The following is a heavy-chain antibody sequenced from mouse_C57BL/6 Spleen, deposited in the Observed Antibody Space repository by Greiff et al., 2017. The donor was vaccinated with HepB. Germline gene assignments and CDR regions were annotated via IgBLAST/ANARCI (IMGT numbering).Heavy chain of an antibody. Sequence: QVQLQQSGAELVRPGTSVKVSCKASGYAFTNYLIEWVKQRPGQGLEWIGVINPGSGGTNYNEKFKGKATLTADKSSSTAYMQLSSLTSEDSAVYFCASHYDYDGGFAYWGQGTLVTVSA. CDR2: INPGSGGT. CDR1: GYAFTNYL. V-gene: IGHV1-54*01. J-gene: IGHJ3*01. D-gene: IGHD2-4*01. CDR3: ASHYDYDGGFAY.